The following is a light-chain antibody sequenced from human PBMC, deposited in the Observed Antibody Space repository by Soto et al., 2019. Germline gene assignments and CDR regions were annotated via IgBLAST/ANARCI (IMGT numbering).Light chain of an antibody. CDR3: XXYNNWPLT. V-gene: IGKV3-15*01. Sequence: EIVMTQSPATLSVSPGEGATLSCRASQTVSSNLAWYQQKPGQAPRLLIYGASTRATGIPARFSGSGSGTXXXXXXXXLQSXDFXXXXXXXYNNWPLTFGGGTKVEIK. CDR1: QTVSSN. J-gene: IGKJ4*01. CDR2: GAS.